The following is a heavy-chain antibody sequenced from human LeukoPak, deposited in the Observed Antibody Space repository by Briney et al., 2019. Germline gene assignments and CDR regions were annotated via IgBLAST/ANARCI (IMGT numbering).Heavy chain of an antibody. D-gene: IGHD3-22*01. Sequence: GGSLRLSCAASGFSFSNYAMSWVRQAPARGPEWVSSIRGGGETFYADSVKGRFTLSRDNAQNVLYLQMNGLRVDDAAVYYCLRGDSRDFWGQGTLVTVSS. CDR2: IRGGGET. CDR1: GFSFSNYA. CDR3: LRGDSRDF. J-gene: IGHJ4*02. V-gene: IGHV3-23*01.